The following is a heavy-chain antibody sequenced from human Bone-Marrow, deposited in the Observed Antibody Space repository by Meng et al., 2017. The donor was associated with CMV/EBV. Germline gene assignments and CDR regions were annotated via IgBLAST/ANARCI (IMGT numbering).Heavy chain of an antibody. CDR2: IIPILGIA. D-gene: IGHD5-12*01. CDR1: GYSFTSYW. Sequence: SVKVSCKGSGYSFTSYWIGWVRQMPGKGLEWMGGIIPILGIANYAQKFQGRVTITADKSTSTAYMELSSLRSEDTAVYYCASRGYGLLWEMDVWGQGTTVTVS. CDR3: ASRGYGLLWEMDV. J-gene: IGHJ6*02. V-gene: IGHV1-69*10.